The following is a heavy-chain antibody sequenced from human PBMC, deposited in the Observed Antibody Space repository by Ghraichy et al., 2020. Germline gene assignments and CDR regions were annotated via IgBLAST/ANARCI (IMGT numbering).Heavy chain of an antibody. Sequence: GGSLRLSCAASGITFNSHWMHWVRQAPGKGLVWVSYIHNDGSTTTYADSVRGRFTISRDNAKNTLYLQMNSLRAEDTAVYYCARDGGYSLWDWGQGNLVTVSS. CDR1: GITFNSHW. CDR2: IHNDGSTT. CDR3: ARDGGYSLWD. V-gene: IGHV3-74*01. D-gene: IGHD2-15*01. J-gene: IGHJ4*02.